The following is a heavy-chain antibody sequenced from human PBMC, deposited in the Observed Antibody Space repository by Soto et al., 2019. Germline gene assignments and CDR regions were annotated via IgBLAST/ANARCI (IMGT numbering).Heavy chain of an antibody. J-gene: IGHJ4*02. Sequence: GGSLRLSCAASGFTFSSYAMSWVRQAPGKGLEWVSAISGSGGSTYYADSVKGRFTISRDNSKNTLYLQMNSLRAEDTAVYYCAKDPRPFTIFGVVIISAIGYYFDYWGQGTLVTVSS. CDR2: ISGSGGST. V-gene: IGHV3-23*01. D-gene: IGHD3-3*01. CDR1: GFTFSSYA. CDR3: AKDPRPFTIFGVVIISAIGYYFDY.